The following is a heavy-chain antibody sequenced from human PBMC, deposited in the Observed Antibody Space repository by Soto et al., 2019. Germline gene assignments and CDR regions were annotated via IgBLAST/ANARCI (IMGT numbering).Heavy chain of an antibody. CDR2: VRGDNGHT. D-gene: IGHD2-2*01. CDR1: GYTFTTHG. Sequence: QVQLVQSGAEVKKPGASVKVSCKASGYTFTTHGIIWVRQVPGQGLEWMGWVRGDNGHTNYAQSLQGRVTMTTDTSTKTAYMELRSLRSADTAVYYCARDLGYCRSGPCYREWFDPWGQGTLVTVSS. CDR3: ARDLGYCRSGPCYREWFDP. J-gene: IGHJ5*02. V-gene: IGHV1-18*01.